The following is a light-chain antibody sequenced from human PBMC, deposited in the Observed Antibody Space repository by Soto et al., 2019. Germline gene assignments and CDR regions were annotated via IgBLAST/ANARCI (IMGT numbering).Light chain of an antibody. CDR3: SSYTSSYTWL. V-gene: IGLV1-40*01. CDR1: SSNIGAGYD. J-gene: IGLJ3*02. Sequence: QSVLTQPPSVSGAPGQRVTISCTGSSSNIGAGYDVHWYQQLPGTAPKLLIYGNSNRPSGVPDRFSGSKSGTSASLAITGLQAEDEADYYCSSYTSSYTWLFGGGTKLTVL. CDR2: GNS.